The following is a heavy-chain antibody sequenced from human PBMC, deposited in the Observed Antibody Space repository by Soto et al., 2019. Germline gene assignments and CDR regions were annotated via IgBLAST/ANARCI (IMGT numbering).Heavy chain of an antibody. CDR2: IDPSDSYT. D-gene: IGHD3-22*01. J-gene: IGHJ4*02. V-gene: IGHV5-10-1*01. Sequence: GESLKISCQGSGYTFTNYFISWVRQMPGKGLEWMGRIDPSDSYTHYSPSFQGHVTISVDKSINTAYLQWSSLRASDTAMYYCARPTEDSGYSISDDWGQGTLVTVSS. CDR3: ARPTEDSGYSISDD. CDR1: GYTFTNYF.